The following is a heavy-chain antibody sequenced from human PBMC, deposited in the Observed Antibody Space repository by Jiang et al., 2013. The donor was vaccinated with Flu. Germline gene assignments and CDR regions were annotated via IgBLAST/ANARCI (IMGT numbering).Heavy chain of an antibody. D-gene: IGHD6-13*01. CDR1: GGSISSGSYY. CDR3: ARDLSSSWPIDY. V-gene: IGHV4-61*02. CDR2: IYTSGST. Sequence: SLTCTVSGGSISSGSYYWSWIRQPAGKGLEWIGRIYTSGSTNYNPSLKSRVTISVDTSKNQFSLKLSSVTAADTAVYYCARDLSSSWPIDYWGQGTLVTVSS. J-gene: IGHJ4*02.